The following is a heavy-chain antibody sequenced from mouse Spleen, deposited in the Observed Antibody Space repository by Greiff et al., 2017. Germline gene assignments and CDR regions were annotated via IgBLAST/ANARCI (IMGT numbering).Heavy chain of an antibody. CDR3: AMRYKGQEGAWFAY. J-gene: IGHJ3*01. Sequence: EVQGVESGPELMKPGASVKISCKASGYSFTSYYMHWVKQSHGKSLEWIGYIDPFNGGTSYNQKFKGKATLTVDNSSSTAYMHLSSLTSEDSAVYYCAMRYKGQEGAWFAYWGQGTLVTVSA. CDR2: IDPFNGGT. CDR1: GYSFTSYY. D-gene: IGHD2-12*01. V-gene: IGHV1S135*01.